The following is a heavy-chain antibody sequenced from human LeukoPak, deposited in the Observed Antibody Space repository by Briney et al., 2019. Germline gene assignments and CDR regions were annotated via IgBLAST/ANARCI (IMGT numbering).Heavy chain of an antibody. CDR1: GGSMSPYH. CDR3: ARIPPRDY. J-gene: IGHJ4*02. Sequence: SETLSLTCTVSGGSMSPYHWGWIRQPPGKGLEWTGYIYYSGSTNYNPSLNSRVTISVDTSKNQFSLKLSSVTAADTAVYYCARIPPRDYWGQGTLVTVSS. V-gene: IGHV4-59*12. CDR2: IYYSGST.